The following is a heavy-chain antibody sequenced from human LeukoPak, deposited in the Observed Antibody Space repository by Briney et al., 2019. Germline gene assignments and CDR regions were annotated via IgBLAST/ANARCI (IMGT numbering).Heavy chain of an antibody. CDR3: ARPSVGTNDAFDI. Sequence: ASVKVSCKASGYIFTKYAMNWVRQAPGQGLEWMGWINTETGNPTHAPDFTGRFAFSWDTSVSTAYLHISNLNAEDTAVYYCARPSVGTNDAFDIWGQGTMVTVSS. CDR2: INTETGNP. V-gene: IGHV7-4-1*02. D-gene: IGHD1-26*01. J-gene: IGHJ3*02. CDR1: GYIFTKYA.